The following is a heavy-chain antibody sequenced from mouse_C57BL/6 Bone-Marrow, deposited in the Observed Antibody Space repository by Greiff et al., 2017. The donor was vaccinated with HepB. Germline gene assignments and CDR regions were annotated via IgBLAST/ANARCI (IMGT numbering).Heavy chain of an antibody. D-gene: IGHD1-1*01. CDR1: GFTFSDFY. CDR2: SRNKANDYTT. Sequence: EVNVVESGGGLVQSGRSLRLSCATSGFTFSDFYMEWVRQAPGKGLEWIAASRNKANDYTTEYSASVKGRFIVSRDTSQSILYLQMNALRAEDTAIYYCARVPNYYGSSYWYFDVWGTGTTVTVSS. J-gene: IGHJ1*03. CDR3: ARVPNYYGSSYWYFDV. V-gene: IGHV7-1*01.